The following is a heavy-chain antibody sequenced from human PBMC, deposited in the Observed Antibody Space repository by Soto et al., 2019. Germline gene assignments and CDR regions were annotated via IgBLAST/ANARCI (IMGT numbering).Heavy chain of an antibody. J-gene: IGHJ4*02. CDR2: ISGSGGST. V-gene: IGHV3-23*01. CDR1: GFTFINSA. Sequence: RVSCAASGFTFINSAVNWVRQEPGKGLEWVSGISGSGGSTYDADSVKGRFTISRDNSKNTLYLQMNSLRAEDTAVYYCAKVRQWLVDQSLDYSGQGILVTVSS. CDR3: AKVRQWLVDQSLDY. D-gene: IGHD6-19*01.